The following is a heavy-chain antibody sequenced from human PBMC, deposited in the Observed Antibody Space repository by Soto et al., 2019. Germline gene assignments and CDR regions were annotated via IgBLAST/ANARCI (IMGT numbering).Heavy chain of an antibody. CDR1: GYTFTSYY. V-gene: IGHV1-46*01. D-gene: IGHD1-1*01. CDR3: ARTLELEPPDYYYGMDV. CDR2: INPSGGST. J-gene: IGHJ6*02. Sequence: ASVKVSCKASGYTFTSYYMHWVRQAPGQGLEWMGIINPSGGSTSYAQKFQGRVTMTRDTSTSTVYMELSSLRSEDTAVYYCARTLELEPPDYYYGMDVWGQGTTVTVSS.